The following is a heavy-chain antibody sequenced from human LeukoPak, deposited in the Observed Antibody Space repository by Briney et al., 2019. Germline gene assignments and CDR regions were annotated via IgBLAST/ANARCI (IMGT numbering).Heavy chain of an antibody. CDR3: TREQWGLIDY. Sequence: GGSLRLSCTASGFTFGDYAISWFRQAPGKGLEWVGFIRSKAYGGTTEYAASVKGRFTISRDDSKSIAYLQMNSLKTEDTAVYYCTREQWGLIDYWGQGTLVTVSS. D-gene: IGHD6-19*01. CDR2: IRSKAYGGTT. V-gene: IGHV3-49*03. CDR1: GFTFGDYA. J-gene: IGHJ4*02.